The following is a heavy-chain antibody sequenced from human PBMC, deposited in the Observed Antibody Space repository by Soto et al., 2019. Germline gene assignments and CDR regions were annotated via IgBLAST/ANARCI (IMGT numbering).Heavy chain of an antibody. CDR1: GFTFSNYA. Sequence: EVQLLESGGGLVQPGGSLRLSCAASGFTFSNYAINWVRQAPGKGLEWVSAVSGSGGNTYYADSVKGRFTISRDNSKNTLYLQMNSLRAEDTAVYYCAKGQGVSCYSGVDYWGQGTLVTVSS. V-gene: IGHV3-23*01. J-gene: IGHJ4*02. D-gene: IGHD2-15*01. CDR2: VSGSGGNT. CDR3: AKGQGVSCYSGVDY.